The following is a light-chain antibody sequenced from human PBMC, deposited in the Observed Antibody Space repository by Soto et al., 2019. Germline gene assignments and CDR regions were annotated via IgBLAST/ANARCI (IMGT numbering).Light chain of an antibody. Sequence: QMTQSPSTLSGSVGDRVTITCRASQTISSWLAWYQQKPGKAPKLLIYKASTLKSGVPSRFSGSGSGTEFTLTISSLQPDDFATYYCQHYNSYSEAFGQGTKVDI. V-gene: IGKV1-5*03. J-gene: IGKJ1*01. CDR3: QHYNSYSEA. CDR1: QTISSW. CDR2: KAS.